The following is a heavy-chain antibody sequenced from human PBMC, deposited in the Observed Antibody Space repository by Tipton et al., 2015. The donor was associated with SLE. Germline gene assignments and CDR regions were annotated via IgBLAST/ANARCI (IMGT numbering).Heavy chain of an antibody. V-gene: IGHV4-61*08. J-gene: IGHJ6*03. Sequence: TLSLTCTVSGGSISSGGYYWSWIRQHPGKGLEWIGYIYYSGSTNYNPSLKSRVTISVDTSKNQFSLKLSSVTAADTAVYYCARDRRGYYYYYMDVWGKGTTVTVSS. CDR2: IYYSGST. CDR3: ARDRRGYYYYYMDV. CDR1: GGSISSGGYY.